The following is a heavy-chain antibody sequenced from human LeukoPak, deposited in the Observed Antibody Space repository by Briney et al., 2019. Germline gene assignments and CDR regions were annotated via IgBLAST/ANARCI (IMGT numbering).Heavy chain of an antibody. CDR3: ARDLRSSGWYWFDP. J-gene: IGHJ5*02. CDR1: GGFINNYY. V-gene: IGHV4-59*01. Sequence: TSSETPSLTCTVSGGFINNYYWSWIRQPPGKGLEWIGCIFYNGGTNYNPSLKSRVTISVDTSKKQLSLKLSSVTAADTAVYYCARDLRSSGWYWFDPWGQGTLVTVSS. D-gene: IGHD6-19*01. CDR2: IFYNGGT.